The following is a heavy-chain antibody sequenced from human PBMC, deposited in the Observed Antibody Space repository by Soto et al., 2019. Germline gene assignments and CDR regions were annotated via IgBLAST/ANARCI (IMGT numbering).Heavy chain of an antibody. V-gene: IGHV4-59*01. CDR2: IYYSGST. D-gene: IGHD1-26*01. Sequence: SETLSLTYTVSGGSISSYYWSWIRQPPGKGLEWIGYIYYSGSTNYNPSLKSRVTISVDTSKNQFSLKLSSVTAADTAVYYCARDGMGSDYWGQGTLVTVSS. CDR1: GGSISSYY. CDR3: ARDGMGSDY. J-gene: IGHJ4*02.